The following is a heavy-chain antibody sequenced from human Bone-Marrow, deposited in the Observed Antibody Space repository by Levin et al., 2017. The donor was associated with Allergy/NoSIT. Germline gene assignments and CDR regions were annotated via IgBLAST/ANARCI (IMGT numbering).Heavy chain of an antibody. V-gene: IGHV4-39*07. CDR2: IYYSGST. J-gene: IGHJ5*02. Sequence: RASETLSLTCTVSGGSISSSSYYWGWIRQPPGTGLEWIGSIYYSGSTYYNPSLKSRVTISVDTSKNQFSLKLSSVTAADTAVYYCARDARELLWFGETRSLRGVDPWGQGTLVTVSS. CDR3: ARDARELLWFGETRSLRGVDP. CDR1: GGSISSSSYY. D-gene: IGHD3-10*01.